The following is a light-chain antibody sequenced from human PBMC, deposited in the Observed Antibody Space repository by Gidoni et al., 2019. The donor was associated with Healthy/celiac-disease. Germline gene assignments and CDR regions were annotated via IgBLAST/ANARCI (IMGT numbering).Light chain of an antibody. J-gene: IGKJ4*01. CDR3: QQRSNWPLT. CDR1: QSVSSY. V-gene: IGKV3-11*01. CDR2: DAS. Sequence: EIVLTQSPATLSLSPGERATLSCRASQSVSSYLSCYQQKPGQAPRLLIDDASNRAPGIPARFSGRGAGTDFTLTISSLEPEDFAVYYCQQRSNWPLTFGGGTKVEIK.